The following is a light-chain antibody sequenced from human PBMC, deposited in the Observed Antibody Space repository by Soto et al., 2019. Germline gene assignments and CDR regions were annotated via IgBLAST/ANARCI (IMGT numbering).Light chain of an antibody. J-gene: IGKJ2*01. CDR1: QSVSSN. CDR3: QQFNNWPRDPMYT. CDR2: GAS. Sequence: VVMTQSPATLSVSPGERATLSCRASQSVSSNLAWSQQRPGQAPRLLIYGASTRATGIPARFSGSGSGTEFTLTIGSLQSEDFGVYYCQQFNNWPRDPMYTFGQGTKLEIK. V-gene: IGKV3-15*01.